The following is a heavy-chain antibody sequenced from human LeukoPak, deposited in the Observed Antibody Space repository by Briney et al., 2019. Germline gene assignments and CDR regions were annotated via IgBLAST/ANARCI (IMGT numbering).Heavy chain of an antibody. D-gene: IGHD1-26*01. Sequence: KPSETLSLTCTVSGGSISSYSWSWIRQPPGKGLEWIGYIYYSGSTNYNPSLKSRVTISLDTSKNQFSLKLSSVTAADTAVYYCARGQAHRYSGSLSDAFDIWGQGTMVTVSS. CDR3: ARGQAHRYSGSLSDAFDI. CDR2: IYYSGST. J-gene: IGHJ3*02. V-gene: IGHV4-59*01. CDR1: GGSISSYS.